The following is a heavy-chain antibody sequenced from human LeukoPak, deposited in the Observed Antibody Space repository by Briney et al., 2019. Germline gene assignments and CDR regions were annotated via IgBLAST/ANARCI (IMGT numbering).Heavy chain of an antibody. CDR3: AREVAVGTGAYNC. Sequence: GGSLRLSCVASGFTFSSYYMSWVRQAPGKGLEWVAHIDPDGNDKYYVDSVKGRFTISRDNAKNSLYLQVNSLRAEDTAVYYCAREVAVGTGAYNCWGQGTLVTVSS. D-gene: IGHD6-13*01. CDR2: IDPDGNDK. V-gene: IGHV3-7*01. CDR1: GFTFSSYY. J-gene: IGHJ4*02.